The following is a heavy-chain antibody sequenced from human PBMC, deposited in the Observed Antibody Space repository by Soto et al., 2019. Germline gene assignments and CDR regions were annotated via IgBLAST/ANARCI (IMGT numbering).Heavy chain of an antibody. D-gene: IGHD3-22*01. J-gene: IGHJ4*02. V-gene: IGHV1-69*13. CDR2: IIPIFGTA. CDR3: ARGDLYYDSSGYEL. CDR1: GGTFSSYA. Sequence: GASVKVSCKASGGTFSSYAISWVRQAPGQGLEWMGGIIPIFGTANYAQKFQGRVTITADESTSTAYMELSSLRSEDTAVYYCARGDLYYDSSGYELWGQGTLVTVSS.